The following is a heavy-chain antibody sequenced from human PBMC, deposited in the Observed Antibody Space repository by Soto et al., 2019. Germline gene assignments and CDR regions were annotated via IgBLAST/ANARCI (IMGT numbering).Heavy chain of an antibody. CDR3: ARDAAREGSNYAPFDY. V-gene: IGHV1-2*02. D-gene: IGHD4-4*01. J-gene: IGHJ4*02. Sequence: GASVKVYCKASGYTFTSYVISWVRQAPGQGLEWMGWINPNSGGTNYAQKFQGRVTMTRDTSISTAYMELSRLRSDDTAVYYCARDAAREGSNYAPFDYWGQGTLVIV. CDR1: GYTFTSYV. CDR2: INPNSGGT.